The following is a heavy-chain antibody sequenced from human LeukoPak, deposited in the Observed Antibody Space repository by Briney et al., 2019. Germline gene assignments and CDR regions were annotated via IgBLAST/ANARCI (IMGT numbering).Heavy chain of an antibody. Sequence: SVKVSCKASGYTVTGYYMHWVRQAPGQGLEWMGGIIPIFGTANYAQKFQGRVTITTDESTSTAYMELSSLRSEDTAVYYCARAGDGYNFGYWGQGTLVTVSS. D-gene: IGHD5-24*01. CDR2: IIPIFGTA. CDR3: ARAGDGYNFGY. CDR1: GYTVTGYY. J-gene: IGHJ4*02. V-gene: IGHV1-69*05.